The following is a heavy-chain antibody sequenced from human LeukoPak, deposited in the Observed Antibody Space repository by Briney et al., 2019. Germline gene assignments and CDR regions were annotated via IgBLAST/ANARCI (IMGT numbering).Heavy chain of an antibody. J-gene: IGHJ4*02. Sequence: ASVKVSCKASGYTFTGYYMHWVRQAPGQGLEWMGWINPNSGGTNYAQKFQGRVTMTRDTSISTAYMELSRLRSDDTAVYYCAGVYDYDFWSGYRHDFDYWGQGTLVTVSS. V-gene: IGHV1-2*02. CDR1: GYTFTGYY. CDR3: AGVYDYDFWSGYRHDFDY. CDR2: INPNSGGT. D-gene: IGHD3-3*01.